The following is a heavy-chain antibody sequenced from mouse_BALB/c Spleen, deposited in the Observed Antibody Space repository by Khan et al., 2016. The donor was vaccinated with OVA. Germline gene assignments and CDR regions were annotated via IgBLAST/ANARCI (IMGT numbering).Heavy chain of an antibody. J-gene: IGHJ4*01. CDR3: TRDGNYMDY. D-gene: IGHD2-1*01. CDR2: IYFSGSI. Sequence: EVQLQESGPDLVKPSQSLSLTCTVTGYSITSGYAWHWIRQFPGNKLEWMAYIYFSGSINYNPSLKSRSSVTRDPSTNQFFLQLNSVTSEDTATYYCTRDGNYMDYWGQGTSVTVSS. CDR1: GYSITSGYA. V-gene: IGHV3-1*02.